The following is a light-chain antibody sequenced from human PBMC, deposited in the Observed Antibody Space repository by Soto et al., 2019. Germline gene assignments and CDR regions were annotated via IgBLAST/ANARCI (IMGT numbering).Light chain of an antibody. J-gene: IGLJ3*02. CDR1: SSNIGSKT. CDR3: AAWDDSLEAWV. CDR2: SDN. V-gene: IGLV1-44*01. Sequence: QSVLIQPPSVSGTPGQRVTISCCGSSSNIGSKTVNWFQQLPGTAPRLLIYSDNQRPSGVPDRFSGSRSGTSASLAISGLQSDDEADFYCAAWDDSLEAWVFGGGTKLTVL.